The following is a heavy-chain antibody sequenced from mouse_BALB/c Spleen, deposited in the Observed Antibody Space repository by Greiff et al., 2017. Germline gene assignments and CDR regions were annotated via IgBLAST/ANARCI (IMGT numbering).Heavy chain of an antibody. J-gene: IGHJ2*01. CDR3: ARKGVYPFDY. Sequence: QVQLQQSGAELVRPGTSVKISCKASGYAFTNYWLGWVKQRPGHGLEWIGDIYPGSGNTYYNEKFKGKATLTADKSSSTAYMQLSSLTSEDSAVYFCARKGVYPFDYWGQGTTLTVSS. V-gene: IGHV1-63*01. CDR2: IYPGSGNT. D-gene: IGHD2-1*01. CDR1: GYAFTNYW.